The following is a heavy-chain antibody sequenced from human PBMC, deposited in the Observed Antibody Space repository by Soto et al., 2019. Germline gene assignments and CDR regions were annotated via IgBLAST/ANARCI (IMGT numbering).Heavy chain of an antibody. CDR1: GFTFSSYS. J-gene: IGHJ1*01. V-gene: IGHV3-21*01. CDR3: ARDPSDLWEPDQYFPH. CDR2: ISGSSRHI. Sequence: EVQLVESGGGLVKPGGSLTLSCAASGFTFSSYSMNWVRQAPGKGLEWVSSISGSSRHIYYADSVKDRFTISRDNAKNSLYLQMNSLRAEDTAMYFCARDPSDLWEPDQYFPHWGQGTLVAVSS. D-gene: IGHD1-26*01.